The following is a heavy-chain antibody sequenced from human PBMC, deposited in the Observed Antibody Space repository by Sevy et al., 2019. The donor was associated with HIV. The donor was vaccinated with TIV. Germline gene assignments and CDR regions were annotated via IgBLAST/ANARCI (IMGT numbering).Heavy chain of an antibody. CDR1: GFTFSSYS. D-gene: IGHD2-15*01. Sequence: GGSLRLSCAASGFTFSSYSMNWVRQAPGKGLEWVSSISSSSSYIYYADSVKGRFTISRDNAKNSLYLQMNSLRAEDTAVYYCARDYYCSGGSCYLGAVDYWGQGTLVTVSS. V-gene: IGHV3-21*01. CDR3: ARDYYCSGGSCYLGAVDY. J-gene: IGHJ4*02. CDR2: ISSSSSYI.